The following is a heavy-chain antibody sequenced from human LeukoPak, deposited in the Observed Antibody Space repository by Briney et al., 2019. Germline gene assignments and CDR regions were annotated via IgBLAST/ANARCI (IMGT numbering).Heavy chain of an antibody. V-gene: IGHV3-7*01. CDR3: ARGRIANPI. CDR2: IKQDGSEK. J-gene: IGHJ3*02. Sequence: GGSLRLSCAASGVTFSSYWMSWVRQAPGKGLEWVANIKQDGSEKYYVDSVKGRFTISRDNAKNSLYLQMNSLRAEDTAVYYCARGRIANPIWGQGTMVTVSS. CDR1: GVTFSSYW. D-gene: IGHD6-13*01.